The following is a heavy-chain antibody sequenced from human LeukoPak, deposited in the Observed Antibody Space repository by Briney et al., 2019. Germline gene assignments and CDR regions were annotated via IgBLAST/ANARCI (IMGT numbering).Heavy chain of an antibody. D-gene: IGHD2-15*01. CDR1: GFTFRSYG. V-gene: IGHV3-21*01. CDR2: ISSSSGNI. CDR3: ARDLGHCSGGNFYHGTFDW. Sequence: KPGGSLRLSCAASGFTFRSYGMNWVRQAPGKGLEWVSSISSSSGNIYYADSVRGRFTISRDNAKNSLYLQMNSLRGEDTAVYYCARDLGHCSGGNFYHGTFDWWGQGTLVTVSS. J-gene: IGHJ4*02.